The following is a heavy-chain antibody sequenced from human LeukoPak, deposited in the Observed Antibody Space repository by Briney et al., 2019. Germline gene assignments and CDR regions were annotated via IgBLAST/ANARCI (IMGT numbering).Heavy chain of an antibody. Sequence: GASVKVSCKASGYTFTSYGISWVRQAPGQGLEWMGWISAYNGNTNYAQKLQGRVTMTTDTSTSTAYMELRSLRSDDTAVYSCARERKGGSSFSLGFDYWGQGTLVTVSS. CDR1: GYTFTSYG. J-gene: IGHJ4*02. CDR2: ISAYNGNT. V-gene: IGHV1-18*01. D-gene: IGHD6-13*01. CDR3: ARERKGGSSFSLGFDY.